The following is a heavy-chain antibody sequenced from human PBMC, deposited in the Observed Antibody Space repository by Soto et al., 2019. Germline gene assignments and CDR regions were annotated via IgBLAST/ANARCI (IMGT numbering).Heavy chain of an antibody. V-gene: IGHV3-11*01. Sequence: RLSCSASGFXFSDYFMSWIRQAPGKGLEWVSYIGSSGSSIYYADSVKGRFTISRDNAKNSLYLQMNSLRVEDTAVYYCAREWNYYYGMDVWGQGTTVTVSS. CDR2: IGSSGSSI. CDR1: GFXFSDYF. J-gene: IGHJ6*02. CDR3: AREWNYYYGMDV. D-gene: IGHD5-12*01.